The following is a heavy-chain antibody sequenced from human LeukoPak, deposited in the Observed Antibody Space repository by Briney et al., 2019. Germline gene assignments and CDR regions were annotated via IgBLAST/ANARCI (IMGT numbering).Heavy chain of an antibody. CDR1: GGSISSGDYY. Sequence: SETLSLTCTVSGGSISSGDYYWSWIRQPPGKGLEWIGYIYYSGSTNYNPSLKSRVTISVDTSKNQFSLKLSPVTAADTAVYYCARGEGTYGMDVWGQGTTVTVSS. CDR2: IYYSGST. CDR3: ARGEGTYGMDV. J-gene: IGHJ6*02. V-gene: IGHV4-61*08.